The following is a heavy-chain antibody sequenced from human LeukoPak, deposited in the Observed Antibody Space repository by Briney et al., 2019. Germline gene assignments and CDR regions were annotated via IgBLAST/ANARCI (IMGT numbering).Heavy chain of an antibody. D-gene: IGHD2-15*01. CDR2: IYYSGNT. V-gene: IGHV4-59*05. Sequence: SETLSLTCTVSGGSISNYYWTWIRQPPGKGLEGIGSIYYSGNTYYNPSLKSRVTISVDTSKNQFSVKLSSVTAADTAVYYCARHSSPHAGSSSWYDFWGQGTLVTVSS. CDR3: ARHSSPHAGSSSWYDF. CDR1: GGSISNYY. J-gene: IGHJ5*01.